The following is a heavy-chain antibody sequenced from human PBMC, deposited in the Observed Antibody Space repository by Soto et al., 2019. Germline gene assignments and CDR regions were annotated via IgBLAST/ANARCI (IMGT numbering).Heavy chain of an antibody. J-gene: IGHJ6*02. V-gene: IGHV3-30*03. Sequence: VQLVESGGGVVQPGRSLRLSCAASGFTFSSYGMYWVRQAPGKGLEWVAVISYDGSSEYYAATVLGRFTISRDNSKNTLYVQMNRLRTEDTAVYFCAGAHGGYYGSGSYSNYLGLDVWGQGTTVTVSS. CDR1: GFTFSSYG. CDR2: ISYDGSSE. CDR3: AGAHGGYYGSGSYSNYLGLDV. D-gene: IGHD3-10*01.